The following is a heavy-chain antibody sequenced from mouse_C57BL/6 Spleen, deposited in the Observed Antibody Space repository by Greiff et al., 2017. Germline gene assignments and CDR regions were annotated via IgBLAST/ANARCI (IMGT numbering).Heavy chain of an antibody. CDR1: GFTFSDYY. J-gene: IGHJ4*01. Sequence: VKLMESEGGLVQPGSSMKLSCTASGFTFSDYYMAWVRQVPEKGLEWVANINYDGSSTYYLDSLKSRFIISRDNAKNILYLQMSSLKSEDTATYYCARGGLYAMDYWGQGTSVTVSS. V-gene: IGHV5-16*01. CDR3: ARGGLYAMDY. CDR2: INYDGSST.